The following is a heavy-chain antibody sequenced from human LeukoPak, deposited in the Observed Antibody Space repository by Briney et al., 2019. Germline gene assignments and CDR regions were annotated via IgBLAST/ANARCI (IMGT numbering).Heavy chain of an antibody. J-gene: IGHJ4*02. Sequence: PGGSLRLSCAASGFTFSSYAMHWVRQAPGKGLEYVSAISSNGGSTYYANSVKGRFTISRDNSKNTLYLQMGSLRAEDMAVYYCARDQPADYYDSSGAFDYWGQGTLVTVSS. D-gene: IGHD3-22*01. CDR1: GFTFSSYA. CDR2: ISSNGGST. V-gene: IGHV3-64*01. CDR3: ARDQPADYYDSSGAFDY.